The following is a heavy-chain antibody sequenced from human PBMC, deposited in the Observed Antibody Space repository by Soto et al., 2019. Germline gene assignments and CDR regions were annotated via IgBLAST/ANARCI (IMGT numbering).Heavy chain of an antibody. V-gene: IGHV4-59*08. Sequence: SETLSLTCTVSGGSINNYFWSWIRQPPGKGLEWIGYIHSSGTTNYNPSLKSRVTISVDTSKSQFSLNLSFVTAADTSVYYCATMGTPATGLYFFDYWGQGSLVTVSS. CDR1: GGSINNYF. D-gene: IGHD2-15*01. J-gene: IGHJ4*02. CDR2: IHSSGTT. CDR3: ATMGTPATGLYFFDY.